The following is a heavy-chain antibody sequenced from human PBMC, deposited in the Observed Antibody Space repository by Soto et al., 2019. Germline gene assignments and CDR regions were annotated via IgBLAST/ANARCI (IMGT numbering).Heavy chain of an antibody. J-gene: IGHJ4*02. Sequence: ASVKVSCKASGYTFTSYAMHWVRPAPGQGLEWMGWINAGNGNTKYSQKFQGRVTITRDTSASTAYMERSSLRSEDTAVYYCARPEDSSGWFRLHYWGRGTLFTVSS. V-gene: IGHV1-3*01. CDR3: ARPEDSSGWFRLHY. D-gene: IGHD6-19*01. CDR2: INAGNGNT. CDR1: GYTFTSYA.